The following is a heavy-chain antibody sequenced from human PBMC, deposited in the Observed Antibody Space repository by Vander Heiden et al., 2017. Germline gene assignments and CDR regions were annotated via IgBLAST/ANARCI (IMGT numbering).Heavy chain of an antibody. J-gene: IGHJ4*02. D-gene: IGHD2-8*01. Sequence: EVQLVEAGGGLVKPGGSLSISCSAAGCPFSSYSMNWVRRAAGKGLEWVSSISSSSSYIYYADSVKGRFTISRDNAKNSLYLQMNSLRAEDTAVYYCARALKGVCPSDYWGQGTLVTVSS. CDR2: ISSSSSYI. CDR3: ARALKGVCPSDY. V-gene: IGHV3-21*01. CDR1: GCPFSSYS.